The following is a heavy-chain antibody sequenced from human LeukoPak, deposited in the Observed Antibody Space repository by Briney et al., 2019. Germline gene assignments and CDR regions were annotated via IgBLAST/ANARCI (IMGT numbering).Heavy chain of an antibody. Sequence: GGSLRHSCAASGFTFSTYAMTWARQAPGKGLEWVSGVSSSGAATYYADSVKGRFTISRDNSRSTLYLHMNSLRADDTAVYYCAKPFTQTPYAIGWYTCDSWGQGTLVTVSS. CDR1: GFTFSTYA. J-gene: IGHJ4*02. CDR3: AKPFTQTPYAIGWYTCDS. CDR2: VSSSGAAT. V-gene: IGHV3-23*01. D-gene: IGHD6-19*01.